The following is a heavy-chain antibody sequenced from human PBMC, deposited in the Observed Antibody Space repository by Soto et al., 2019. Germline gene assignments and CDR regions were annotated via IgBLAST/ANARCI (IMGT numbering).Heavy chain of an antibody. D-gene: IGHD3-16*02. CDR2: ISYDGSNK. CDR1: GFTFSSYG. Sequence: LRLSCAASGFTFSSYGMHWVRQAPGKGLEWVAVISYDGSNKYYADSVKGRFTISRDNSKNTLYLQMNSLRAEDTAVYYCAKDLYYDYVWGSYRHDAFDIWGQGTMVTVSS. CDR3: AKDLYYDYVWGSYRHDAFDI. V-gene: IGHV3-30*18. J-gene: IGHJ3*02.